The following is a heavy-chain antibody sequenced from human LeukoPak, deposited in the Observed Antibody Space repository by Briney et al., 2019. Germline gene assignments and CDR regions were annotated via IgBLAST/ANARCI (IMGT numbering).Heavy chain of an antibody. D-gene: IGHD3-22*01. J-gene: IGHJ4*02. Sequence: VASVKVSCKASGYTFTSYAMHWVRQAPGQRLEWMGWINAGNGNTKYSQKFQGRVTITRDTSASTAYMELSSLRSEDTAVYYCAREYHDSSGLGDWGQGTLVTVSS. CDR3: AREYHDSSGLGD. CDR2: INAGNGNT. V-gene: IGHV1-3*01. CDR1: GYTFTSYA.